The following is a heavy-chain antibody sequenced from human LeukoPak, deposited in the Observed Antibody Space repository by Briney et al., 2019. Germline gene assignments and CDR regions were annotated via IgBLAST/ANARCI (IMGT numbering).Heavy chain of an antibody. CDR2: IYYSGST. CDR1: YY. Sequence: YYMSWIRQAPGKGLEWIGSIYYSGSTYYNPSLKSRVTISVDTSKNQFSLKLSSVTAADTAVYYCASLGGIVHFDYWGQGTLVTVSS. V-gene: IGHV4-39*01. CDR3: ASLGGIVHFDY. D-gene: IGHD2-15*01. J-gene: IGHJ4*02.